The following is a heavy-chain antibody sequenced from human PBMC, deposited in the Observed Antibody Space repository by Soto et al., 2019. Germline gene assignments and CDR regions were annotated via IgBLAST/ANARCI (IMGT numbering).Heavy chain of an antibody. D-gene: IGHD3-10*01. Sequence: EVQLLESGGGLVQPGGSLRLSCAASGLTFSDYAMSWVRQAPGQGLEWVAAISKSGDRTYYADSVKGRFTISRDNSKNSLRLQMNSLRAEDTAVYYCTKDQDRGGGTYPPFDYWGQGTLDTVSS. CDR3: TKDQDRGGGTYPPFDY. V-gene: IGHV3-23*01. CDR1: GLTFSDYA. CDR2: ISKSGDRT. J-gene: IGHJ4*02.